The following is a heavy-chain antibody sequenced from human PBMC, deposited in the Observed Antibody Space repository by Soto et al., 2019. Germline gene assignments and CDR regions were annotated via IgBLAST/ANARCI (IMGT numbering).Heavy chain of an antibody. CDR2: TYYRSKWYN. Sequence: PSHTLSLTCAISGYSVSSNSAALNWIRQSPSRGLEWLGRTYYRSKWYNDYAVSVKSRITINPDTSKNQFSLQLNSVTPEDTAVYYCARDGYSYGYYYYYYGMDVWGQGTTVTVSS. V-gene: IGHV6-1*01. J-gene: IGHJ6*02. CDR1: GYSVSSNSAA. CDR3: ARDGYSYGYYYYYYGMDV. D-gene: IGHD5-18*01.